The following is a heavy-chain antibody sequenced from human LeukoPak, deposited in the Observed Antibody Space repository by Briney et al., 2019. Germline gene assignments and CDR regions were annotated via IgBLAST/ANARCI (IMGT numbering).Heavy chain of an antibody. CDR1: GYTFTSYD. J-gene: IGHJ4*02. V-gene: IGHV1-8*01. CDR2: MNPNSGNT. D-gene: IGHD5-12*01. Sequence: GASVKVSCKASGYTFTSYDINWVRQATGQGLEWMGWMNPNSGNTGYAQKFQGRVTMTWDTSISTAYMELNRLRSDDTAVYYCAREVVIRDTGYGRIGYWGQGTLVTVSS. CDR3: AREVVIRDTGYGRIGY.